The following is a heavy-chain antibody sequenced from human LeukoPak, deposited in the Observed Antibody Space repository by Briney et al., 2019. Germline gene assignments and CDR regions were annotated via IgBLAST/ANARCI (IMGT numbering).Heavy chain of an antibody. CDR3: AKDVGSSWSYYFDY. V-gene: IGHV3-23*01. CDR2: ISGSGGST. D-gene: IGHD6-13*01. Sequence: GGSLRLSCAASGFTVSSNYISWVRQAPGKGLEWVSPISGSGGSTYYADSVRGRFTISRDNSKNTLYLQMNSLRAEDTAVYYCAKDVGSSWSYYFDYWGQGTLVTVSS. CDR1: GFTVSSNY. J-gene: IGHJ4*02.